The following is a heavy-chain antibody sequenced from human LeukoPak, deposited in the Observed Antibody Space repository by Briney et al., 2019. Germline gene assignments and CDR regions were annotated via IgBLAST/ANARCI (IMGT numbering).Heavy chain of an antibody. CDR2: IYYSGST. J-gene: IGHJ5*02. V-gene: IGHV4-39*01. D-gene: IGHD4-17*01. Sequence: GSLRLSCAASGFTFSSYWMSWVRQPPGKGLEWIGSIYYSGSTYYNPSLKSRVTISVDTSKNQFSLKLSSVTAADTAVYYCARRGRDYGIDPWGQGTLVTVSS. CDR3: ARRGRDYGIDP. CDR1: GFTFSSYW.